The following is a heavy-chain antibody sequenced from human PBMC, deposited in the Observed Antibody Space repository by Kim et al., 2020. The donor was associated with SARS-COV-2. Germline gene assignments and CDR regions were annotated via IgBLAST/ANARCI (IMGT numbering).Heavy chain of an antibody. J-gene: IGHJ3*02. V-gene: IGHV3-30*01. D-gene: IGHD3-10*01. Sequence: YYADAVKAPSTLSRDHSMNTMYLQINGLGAEDTAVYYCTRGGGYYDAFDIWGQGTMVTVSS. CDR3: TRGGGYYDAFDI.